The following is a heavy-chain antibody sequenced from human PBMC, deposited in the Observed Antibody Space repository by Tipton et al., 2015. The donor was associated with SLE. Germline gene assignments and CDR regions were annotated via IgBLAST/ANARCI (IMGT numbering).Heavy chain of an antibody. CDR3: ARDQQGYYFDY. CDR1: GGSISSYY. D-gene: IGHD6-13*01. Sequence: TLSLTCTVSGGSISSYYWSWIRQPPGKGLEWIGYIYYSGSTNYNPSLESRVTISIDTSKNQFSLKLSSVTAADTAVYYCARDQQGYYFDYWGQGTLVTVSS. V-gene: IGHV4-59*01. CDR2: IYYSGST. J-gene: IGHJ4*02.